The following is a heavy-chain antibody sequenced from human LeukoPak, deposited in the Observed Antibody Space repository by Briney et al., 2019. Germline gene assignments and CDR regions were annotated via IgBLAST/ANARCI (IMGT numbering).Heavy chain of an antibody. J-gene: IGHJ4*02. CDR2: IDYNGNT. CDR1: GDSISSHP. V-gene: IGHV4-59*11. Sequence: PSETLSLTCDVSGDSISSHPWSWIRQPPGKGLDYIGFIDYNGNTNYNPSLKSRVTTSLDTFKNQFSLNLNSVSAADTAVYYCARLAKCDGNCYSFDLWGQGMLVTVSS. CDR3: ARLAKCDGNCYSFDL. D-gene: IGHD2-21*02.